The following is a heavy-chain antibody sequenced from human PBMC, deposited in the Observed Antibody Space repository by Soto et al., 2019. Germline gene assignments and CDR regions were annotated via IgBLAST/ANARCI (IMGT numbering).Heavy chain of an antibody. V-gene: IGHV3-21*01. D-gene: IGHD2-2*01. CDR3: ARDIVVVPAATTWLDP. CDR2: ISSSSSYI. J-gene: IGHJ5*02. Sequence: GGPLRLSCAASGFTFSSYSMNWVRQAPGKGLEWVSSISSSSSYIYYADSVKGRFTISRDNAKNSLYLQMNSLRAEDTAVYYCARDIVVVPAATTWLDPWGQGTLVTVSS. CDR1: GFTFSSYS.